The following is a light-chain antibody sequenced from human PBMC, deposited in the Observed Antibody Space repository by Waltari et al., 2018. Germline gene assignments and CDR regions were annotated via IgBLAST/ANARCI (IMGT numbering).Light chain of an antibody. Sequence: QSVLTQPPSTSGTPGQRVTISCSGSNSNIKITYVSWYHQLPGTAPKLLMYMNSRRPSGVSDRFSGSKSGTSASLAISGLRSEDEGDYYCAAWDDSLSGPIFGGGTRLTVL. V-gene: IGLV1-47*01. CDR1: NSNIKITY. CDR3: AAWDDSLSGPI. CDR2: MNS. J-gene: IGLJ2*01.